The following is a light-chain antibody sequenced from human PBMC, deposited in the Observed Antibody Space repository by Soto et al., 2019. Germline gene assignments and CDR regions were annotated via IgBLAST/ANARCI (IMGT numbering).Light chain of an antibody. Sequence: SYELTQPPSVSVAPGQTARFTCGGNNIGSKSVHWYQQKPGQAPVLVVYDDSDRPSGISERFSGSNSGNTATLTISRVEAGDEADYYCQVWDSSSDNSVVFGGGTKLTVL. CDR2: DDS. V-gene: IGLV3-21*02. J-gene: IGLJ2*01. CDR1: NIGSKS. CDR3: QVWDSSSDNSVV.